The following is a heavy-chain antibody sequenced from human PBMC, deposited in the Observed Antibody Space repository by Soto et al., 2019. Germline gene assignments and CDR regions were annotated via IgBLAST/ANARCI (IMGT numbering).Heavy chain of an antibody. D-gene: IGHD1-26*01. V-gene: IGHV3-30*04. J-gene: IGHJ6*02. CDR3: AGWDNYYALGV. CDR1: ASTFSNYI. CDR2: ISYDGSNS. Sequence: QLQLVESGGGVVQPGRSLRLSCAASASTFSNYIMHWVRQAPGKGLEWVAFISYDGSNSNYADFVEGRFTISRDNPKNMLYLQLSSLRPDDTAVYYCAGWDNYYALGVWGQGTTVTVSS.